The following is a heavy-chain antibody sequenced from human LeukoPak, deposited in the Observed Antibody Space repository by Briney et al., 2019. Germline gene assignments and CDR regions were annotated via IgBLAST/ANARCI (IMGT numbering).Heavy chain of an antibody. V-gene: IGHV3-48*01. J-gene: IGHJ4*02. CDR1: GFSFSSYG. D-gene: IGHD4-17*01. CDR2: ISHSSSTI. CDR3: ARDRLHYGEYEKTFDY. Sequence: GGTLRLSCAASGFSFSSYGMSWVRQAPGKGLEWVSYISHSSSTIYYADSVKGRFTISRDNAKKSLCLQMNSLIAEDSAVYYCARDRLHYGEYEKTFDYWGQGTLVTVSS.